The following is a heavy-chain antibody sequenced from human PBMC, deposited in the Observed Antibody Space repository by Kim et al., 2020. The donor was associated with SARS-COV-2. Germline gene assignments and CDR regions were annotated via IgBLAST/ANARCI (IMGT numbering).Heavy chain of an antibody. D-gene: IGHD1-26*01. J-gene: IGHJ4*02. Sequence: GGSLRLSCAASGFTFNTYGMHWVRQAPGKGLEWVAVISYDGSNKYYADSVKGRFTISRDNSKNTLYLQMNSLRIEDTAVYYCARSFSGCDFGSDYWGQGTLVTASS. CDR3: ARSFSGCDFGSDY. CDR1: GFTFNTYG. CDR2: ISYDGSNK. V-gene: IGHV3-30*03.